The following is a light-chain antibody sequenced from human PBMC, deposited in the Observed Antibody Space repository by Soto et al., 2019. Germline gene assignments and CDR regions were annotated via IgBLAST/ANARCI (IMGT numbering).Light chain of an antibody. V-gene: IGLV1-40*01. CDR3: SSYTSSSILYV. J-gene: IGLJ1*01. Sequence: QPVLTQPPSVSGAPGQRVTISCTGSSSNIGAGYDVHWYQQLPGTAPKLLIYGNSNRPSGVPDRFSGSKSGTSASLAITGLQAEDEADYYCSSYTSSSILYVFGTGTKLTVL. CDR2: GNS. CDR1: SSNIGAGYD.